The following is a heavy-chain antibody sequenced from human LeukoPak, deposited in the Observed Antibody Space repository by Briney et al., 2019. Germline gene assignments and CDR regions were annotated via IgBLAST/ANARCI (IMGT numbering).Heavy chain of an antibody. V-gene: IGHV4-59*08. Sequence: SETLSLTCTVSSDSIRSYYWTWIRQPPGKGLEWIGYFYYPGSTNYNPSLKSRVTISLDTSKNHFSLKLSSVTAADTAVYYCARHSAVTTFIFDYWGQGTLVTVSS. CDR3: ARHSAVTTFIFDY. CDR1: SDSIRSYY. CDR2: FYYPGST. J-gene: IGHJ4*02. D-gene: IGHD4-17*01.